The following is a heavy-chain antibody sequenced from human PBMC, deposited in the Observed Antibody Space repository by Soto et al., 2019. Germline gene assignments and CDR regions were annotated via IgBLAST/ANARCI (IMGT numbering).Heavy chain of an antibody. CDR3: ARGSMWFGGDGRDV. V-gene: IGHV1-8*01. D-gene: IGHD3-10*01. J-gene: IGHJ6*02. Sequence: QVQLVQSGAEVKKPGASVKVSCKASGYAFTTYDINWVRQATGQGPEWMGWMNPNSGHTVYAQKFQGRVTVTRDTSINAAYMEMSSRRYEDTAEYYCARGSMWFGGDGRDVGGQGTTVTVSS. CDR2: MNPNSGHT. CDR1: GYAFTTYD.